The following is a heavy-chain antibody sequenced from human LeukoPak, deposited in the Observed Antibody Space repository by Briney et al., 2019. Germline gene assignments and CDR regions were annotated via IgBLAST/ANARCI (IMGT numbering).Heavy chain of an antibody. CDR1: GFTFSSYS. J-gene: IGHJ3*02. V-gene: IGHV3-21*01. CDR3: ARGASVVAGSDNALDI. Sequence: GGSLRLSCAASGFTFSSYSMNWVRQAPGKGLEWVSSISTSSIYIYYADSVKGRFTISRDNAKKSVHLQMNSLRAEDTAVYYCARGASVVAGSDNALDIWGQGTMVTVSS. CDR2: ISTSSIYI. D-gene: IGHD6-19*01.